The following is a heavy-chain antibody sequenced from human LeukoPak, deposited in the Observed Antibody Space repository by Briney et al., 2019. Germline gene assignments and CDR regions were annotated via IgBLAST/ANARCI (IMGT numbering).Heavy chain of an antibody. CDR3: ARVVRFGELFRIDY. J-gene: IGHJ4*02. CDR1: GGSISSYY. D-gene: IGHD3-10*01. CDR2: IYYSGST. Sequence: SETLSLTCTVSGGSISSYYWSWIRQPPGKGLEWIGYIYYSGSTNYNPSLKSRVTISVDTSKNQFSLKLSSVTAADTAVYYCARVVRFGELFRIDYWGQGTLVTVSP. V-gene: IGHV4-59*01.